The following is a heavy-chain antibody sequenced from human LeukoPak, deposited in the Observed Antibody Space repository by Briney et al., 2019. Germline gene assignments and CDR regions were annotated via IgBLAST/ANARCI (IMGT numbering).Heavy chain of an antibody. Sequence: GGSLRLSCAASGFTFSSYWMHWVRQAPGKGLVWVSRINSDGSSTSYADSVRGRFTISRDNAKNTLYLQMNSLRAEDTAVYYCARWSRDGYNIDYWSQGTLVTVSS. J-gene: IGHJ4*02. D-gene: IGHD5-24*01. CDR1: GFTFSSYW. CDR2: INSDGSST. CDR3: ARWSRDGYNIDY. V-gene: IGHV3-74*01.